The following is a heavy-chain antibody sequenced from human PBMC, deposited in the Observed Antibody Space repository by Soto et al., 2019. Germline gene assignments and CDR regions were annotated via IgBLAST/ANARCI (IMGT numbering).Heavy chain of an antibody. CDR2: VCPGGRT. CDR3: ARGDYVQYAAYNRFDP. CDR1: GGSFNNYC. V-gene: IGHV4-34*02. J-gene: IGHJ5*02. D-gene: IGHD3-10*02. Sequence: QVRLQQWGAGLVRPSETLSLTCAVYGGSFNNYCWSWIRQPPGKGLEWIGDVCPGGRTNYSPTLKRDGIIDVEGYKNQSSLRLPTVTVADTAVDYCARGDYVQYAAYNRFDPWGQGNLVIVAS.